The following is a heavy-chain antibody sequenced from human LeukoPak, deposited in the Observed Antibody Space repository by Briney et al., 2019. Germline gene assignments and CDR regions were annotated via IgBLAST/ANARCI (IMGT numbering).Heavy chain of an antibody. CDR3: AGDLRFLEWFDFDY. CDR2: IRYDGSNK. J-gene: IGHJ4*02. Sequence: GGSLRLSYAASGFTFSSYGMHWVRQAPGKGLEWVAFIRYDGSNKYYADSVKGRFTISRDNSKNTLYLQMNSLRAEDTAVYYCAGDLRFLEWFDFDYWGQGTLVTVSS. V-gene: IGHV3-30*02. CDR1: GFTFSSYG. D-gene: IGHD3-3*01.